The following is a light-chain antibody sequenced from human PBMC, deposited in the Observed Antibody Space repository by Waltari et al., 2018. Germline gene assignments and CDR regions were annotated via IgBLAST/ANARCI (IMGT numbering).Light chain of an antibody. Sequence: QSALTQPPSASGSPGQSVTMPCTGTSTDAGVSHYVPWYQQHPGKAPKLLIYEVSERPSGIPDRFSGSSSGNTASLTITGAQAEDEADYYCNSRDTSTNRWVFGGGTKLTVL. CDR3: NSRDTSTNRWV. CDR1: STDAGVSHY. V-gene: IGLV2-8*01. CDR2: EVS. J-gene: IGLJ3*02.